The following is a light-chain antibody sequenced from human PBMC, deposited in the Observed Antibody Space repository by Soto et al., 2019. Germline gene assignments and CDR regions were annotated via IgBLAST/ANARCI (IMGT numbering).Light chain of an antibody. CDR3: SAYTSSRTPV. V-gene: IGLV2-14*01. CDR1: SSDVGAYNY. Sequence: QSVLTQPASVSGSPGQSITISCTGTSSDVGAYNYVSRYQQHPGKAPKLMIYEVSNRPSGVSNRFSGSKSGNTASLTISGLKAEDEADYHCSAYTSSRTPVFGTGTKVTVL. J-gene: IGLJ1*01. CDR2: EVS.